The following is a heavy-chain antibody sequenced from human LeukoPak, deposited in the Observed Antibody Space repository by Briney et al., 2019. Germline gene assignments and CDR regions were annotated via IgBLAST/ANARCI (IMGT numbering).Heavy chain of an antibody. D-gene: IGHD3-22*01. Sequence: AASVKVSCKASGYTFTGYYMHWVRQAPGQGLEWMGWINPNSGGTSYAQKFQGRVTMTRDTSISTAYMELSRLRSDDTAVYYCARADYYDSSGYQRGGLYAFDIWGQGTMVTVSS. CDR3: ARADYYDSSGYQRGGLYAFDI. CDR1: GYTFTGYY. CDR2: INPNSGGT. V-gene: IGHV1-2*02. J-gene: IGHJ3*02.